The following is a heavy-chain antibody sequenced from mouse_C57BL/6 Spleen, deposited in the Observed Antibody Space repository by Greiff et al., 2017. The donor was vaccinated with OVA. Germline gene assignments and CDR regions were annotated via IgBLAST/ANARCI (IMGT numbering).Heavy chain of an antibody. CDR2: IYPGDGDT. Sequence: VQLQQSGPELVKPGASVKISCKASGYAFSSSWMNWVKQRPGKGLEWIGRIYPGDGDTNYNGKFKGKATLTADNSSSTAYMQLSSLTSEDSAVYFCAREKEYGSSLPWFADWGQGTLVTVSA. CDR3: AREKEYGSSLPWFAD. J-gene: IGHJ3*01. CDR1: GYAFSSSW. D-gene: IGHD1-1*01. V-gene: IGHV1-82*01.